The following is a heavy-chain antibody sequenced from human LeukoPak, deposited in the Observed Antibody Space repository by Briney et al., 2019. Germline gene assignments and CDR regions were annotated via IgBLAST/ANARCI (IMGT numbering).Heavy chain of an antibody. D-gene: IGHD3-10*01. Sequence: SETLSLTCAVYGGSFSGYYWSWIRQPPGKGLEWIGEINHSGSTNYNPSLKSRVTISVDTSKNQFSLKLSSVTAADTAVYYCARRRLMVRGVLDYWGQGTLVTVSS. CDR3: ARRRLMVRGVLDY. CDR2: INHSGST. V-gene: IGHV4-34*01. CDR1: GGSFSGYY. J-gene: IGHJ4*02.